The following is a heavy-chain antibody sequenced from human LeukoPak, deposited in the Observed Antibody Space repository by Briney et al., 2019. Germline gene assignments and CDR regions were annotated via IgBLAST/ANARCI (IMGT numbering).Heavy chain of an antibody. Sequence: GGSWRLSFAASGFTFSSYSMNWCRQAPGKGLGWVSYISSSGSTIYYADSVKGRFTISRDNAKNSLYLQMNSLRAEDTAVYYCARDPARGYSYGALYWGQGTLVTVSS. CDR3: ARDPARGYSYGALY. D-gene: IGHD5-18*01. V-gene: IGHV3-48*01. CDR1: GFTFSSYS. CDR2: ISSSGSTI. J-gene: IGHJ4*02.